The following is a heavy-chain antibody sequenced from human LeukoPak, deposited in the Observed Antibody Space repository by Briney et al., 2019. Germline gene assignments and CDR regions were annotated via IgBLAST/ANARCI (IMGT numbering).Heavy chain of an antibody. J-gene: IGHJ4*02. CDR2: INAGNGNT. CDR1: GGTFSSYA. Sequence: ASVKVSCKASGGTFSSYAMHWVRQAPGQRLEWMGWINAGNGNTKYSQKFQGRVTITRDTSASTAYMELSSLRSEDTAVYYCARDQSDDFWSGYLFDYWGQGTLVTVSS. V-gene: IGHV1-3*01. D-gene: IGHD3-3*01. CDR3: ARDQSDDFWSGYLFDY.